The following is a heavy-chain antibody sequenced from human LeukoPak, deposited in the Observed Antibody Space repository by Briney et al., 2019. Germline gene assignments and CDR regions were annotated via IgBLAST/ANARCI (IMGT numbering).Heavy chain of an antibody. V-gene: IGHV3-48*03. Sequence: PGGSLRLSCAASGFPFSSYEMNWVRQAPGKGLEWVSYISSSCSTIYYADSVKGRFPISRDNAKNSLYLQMNSLRAQDTAVYYFARTPRGGYYWFDPWGQGTLVTVSS. D-gene: IGHD5-12*01. CDR3: ARTPRGGYYWFDP. J-gene: IGHJ5*02. CDR2: ISSSCSTI. CDR1: GFPFSSYE.